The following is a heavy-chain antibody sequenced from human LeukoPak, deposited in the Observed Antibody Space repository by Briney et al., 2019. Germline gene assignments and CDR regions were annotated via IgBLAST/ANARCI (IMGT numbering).Heavy chain of an antibody. CDR3: ARSIVGAYYFDY. D-gene: IGHD1-26*01. Sequence: SETLSLTCTVSGGSISSSSYYWGWVRQPPGMGLEWIGSIYYTGSTNYNPSLKSRVTISIDTSKNQFSLKLSSVTAADTAMYYCARSIVGAYYFDYWGQGTLVTVSS. V-gene: IGHV4-39*07. CDR2: IYYTGST. J-gene: IGHJ4*02. CDR1: GGSISSSSYY.